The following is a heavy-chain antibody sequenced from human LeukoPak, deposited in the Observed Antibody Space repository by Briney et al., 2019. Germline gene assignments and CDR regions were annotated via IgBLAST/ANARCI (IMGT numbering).Heavy chain of an antibody. J-gene: IGHJ1*01. Sequence: PGGSLRLSCAASGFTFSSYAMSWVRQAPGKGLEWVANIKQDGSEKYYVDSVKGRFTISRDNAKNSLYLQMNSLRAEDTAVYYCARDQYDSSGYYYVGAEYFQHWGQGTLVTVSS. CDR2: IKQDGSEK. D-gene: IGHD3-22*01. V-gene: IGHV3-7*01. CDR1: GFTFSSYA. CDR3: ARDQYDSSGYYYVGAEYFQH.